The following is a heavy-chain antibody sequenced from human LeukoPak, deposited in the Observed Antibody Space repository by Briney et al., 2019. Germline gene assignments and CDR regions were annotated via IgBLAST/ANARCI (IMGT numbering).Heavy chain of an antibody. J-gene: IGHJ4*02. CDR1: GFTFSSYW. V-gene: IGHV3-7*03. CDR2: IRQDGSEK. D-gene: IGHD4-17*01. Sequence: PGGSLRLSCVASGFTFSSYWMSWVRQAPGKGLEWVANIRQDGSEKYYVDSVKGRFTISRDNAKNTLYLQMNSLRAEDTAVYYCAKDERYTVTTNYWGQGTLVTVSS. CDR3: AKDERYTVTTNY.